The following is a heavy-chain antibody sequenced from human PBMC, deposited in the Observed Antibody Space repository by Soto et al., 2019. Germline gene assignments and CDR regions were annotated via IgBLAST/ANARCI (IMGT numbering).Heavy chain of an antibody. J-gene: IGHJ6*02. CDR3: AKDRYIVVVPGARPGMGYYYYGMDV. CDR1: GFTFSKYG. V-gene: IGHV3-30*18. Sequence: GGSLRLSCAASGFTFSKYGMHWVRQTPGKGLEWVAVMSYDGSNKYYADSVKGRFTISRDNSRNTLYLQMNSLRAEDTAVYYCAKDRYIVVVPGARPGMGYYYYGMDVWGQGTTVTVSS. CDR2: MSYDGSNK. D-gene: IGHD2-2*01.